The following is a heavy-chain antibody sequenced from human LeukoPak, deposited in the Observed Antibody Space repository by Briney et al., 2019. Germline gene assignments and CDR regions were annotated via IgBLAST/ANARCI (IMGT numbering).Heavy chain of an antibody. Sequence: NPGGSLRLSCAASGFTFSNAWMSWVHQAPGKGLEWVGRIKSKTDGGTTDYAAPVKGRFTISRDDSKNTLYLQMNSLKTEDTAVYYCTTDRVGYYGSGSYFADYWGQGTLVTVSS. CDR2: IKSKTDGGTT. D-gene: IGHD3-10*01. CDR3: TTDRVGYYGSGSYFADY. V-gene: IGHV3-15*01. CDR1: GFTFSNAW. J-gene: IGHJ4*02.